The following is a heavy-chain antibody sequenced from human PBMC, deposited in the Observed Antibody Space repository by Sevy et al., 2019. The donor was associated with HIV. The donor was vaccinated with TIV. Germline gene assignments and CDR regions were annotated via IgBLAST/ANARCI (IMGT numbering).Heavy chain of an antibody. V-gene: IGHV1-2*04. J-gene: IGHJ4*02. CDR2: INPNSGGT. CDR3: ARGNYVWGSYRYTNYFDY. CDR1: GYTFTGYY. D-gene: IGHD3-16*02. Sequence: ASVKVSCKASGYTFTGYYMHWVRQAPGQGLEWRGWINPNSGGTNYAQKFQGWVTMTRDTSISTAYMELSRLRSDDTAVYYCARGNYVWGSYRYTNYFDYWGQGTLVTVSS.